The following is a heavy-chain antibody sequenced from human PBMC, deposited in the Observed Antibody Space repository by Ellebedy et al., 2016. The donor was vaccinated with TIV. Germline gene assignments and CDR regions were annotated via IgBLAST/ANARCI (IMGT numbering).Heavy chain of an antibody. V-gene: IGHV3-33*01. CDR3: ARDRDSYDNSGYLGY. Sequence: PSETLSLTCAASGFNFSTHGMHWVRQAPGKGLEWVAVVWYDGSHKYYVDSVKGRFTISRDNSKNTLYLQMNSLRAEDTAVYYCARDRDSYDNSGYLGYWGQGTLVSASS. D-gene: IGHD3-22*01. CDR2: VWYDGSHK. J-gene: IGHJ4*02. CDR1: GFNFSTHG.